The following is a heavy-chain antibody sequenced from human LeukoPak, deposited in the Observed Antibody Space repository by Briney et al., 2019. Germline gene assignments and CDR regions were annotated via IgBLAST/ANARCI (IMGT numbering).Heavy chain of an antibody. CDR3: AREGYCGGDCYSGAFDI. CDR1: GFTFSGYE. CDR2: ISSSGTNL. Sequence: GGSLRLSCTASGFTFSGYEMNWVRQAPGRGLEWVSYISSSGTNLYYADSVKGRFTISRDNAKNSLYLQMNSLRAEDTAVYYCAREGYCGGDCYSGAFDIWGQGTMVTVSS. J-gene: IGHJ3*02. D-gene: IGHD2-21*02. V-gene: IGHV3-48*03.